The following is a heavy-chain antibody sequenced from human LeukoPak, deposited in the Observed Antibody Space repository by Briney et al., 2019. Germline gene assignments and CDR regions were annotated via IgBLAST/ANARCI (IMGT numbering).Heavy chain of an antibody. D-gene: IGHD5-12*01. J-gene: IGHJ5*02. Sequence: PETLSLTCAVYGGSLSGYYWSWIGQPPGKGLEGVGVINHSGSTNYNPSLKSRVTISVDTSKNQFSLKLSSVTAADTAVYYCARGGIVATITNWFDPWGQGTLVTVSS. CDR1: GGSLSGYY. V-gene: IGHV4-34*01. CDR3: ARGGIVATITNWFDP. CDR2: INHSGST.